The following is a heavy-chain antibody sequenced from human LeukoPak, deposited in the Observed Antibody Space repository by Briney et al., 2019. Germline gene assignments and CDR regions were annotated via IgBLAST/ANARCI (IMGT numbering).Heavy chain of an antibody. Sequence: ASVKVSCKASGFTFTSSAMQWVRQARGQRLEWIGRIVVGGGNTNYAQKFQERVTITRDMSTSTAYMELSSLRSEGTAVYYCAAGLLLVRNTDYYAMDVWGQGTTVTVSS. V-gene: IGHV1-58*02. D-gene: IGHD3-10*01. J-gene: IGHJ6*02. CDR2: IVVGGGNT. CDR1: GFTFTSSA. CDR3: AAGLLLVRNTDYYAMDV.